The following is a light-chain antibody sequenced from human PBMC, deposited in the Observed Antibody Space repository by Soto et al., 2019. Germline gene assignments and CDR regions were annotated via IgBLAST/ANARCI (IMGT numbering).Light chain of an antibody. Sequence: QSVLTQPASVSGSPGQSITISCTGTSCDVGGYNYVSWYQQHPGKAPKLMIYDVSNRPSGVSNRFSGSKSGNTASLTISGLQAEDEADYYCSSYTSSSIVFGTGTKAPS. CDR1: SCDVGGYNY. V-gene: IGLV2-14*01. CDR2: DVS. CDR3: SSYTSSSIV. J-gene: IGLJ1*01.